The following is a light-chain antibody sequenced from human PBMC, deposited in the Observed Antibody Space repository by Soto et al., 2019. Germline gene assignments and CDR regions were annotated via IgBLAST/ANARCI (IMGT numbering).Light chain of an antibody. J-gene: IGKJ1*01. CDR2: WAS. Sequence: DIVMTQSPDSLAVSLGERATINCRSSQNILYSSNNKNYLAWYQQKPGQPPKLLIYWASTRESGVPDRFSGSGSGTDFTLTISRLEPEDFAVYYCQQYGSSTWTFGQGTKVDIK. CDR3: QQYGSSTWT. V-gene: IGKV4-1*01. CDR1: QNILYSSNNKNY.